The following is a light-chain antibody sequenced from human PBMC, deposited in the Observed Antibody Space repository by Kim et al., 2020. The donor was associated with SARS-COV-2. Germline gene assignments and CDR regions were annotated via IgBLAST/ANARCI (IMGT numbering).Light chain of an antibody. V-gene: IGLV3-1*01. J-gene: IGLJ3*02. CDR2: EDN. CDR3: QAWDGSSWV. CDR1: KLGNRY. Sequence: VSPRQTASIACAGDKLGNRYASWYQQMSGQSPVLVIYEDNKRPSGIPERFSGSNSGNTATLTISETQSVDESDYYCQAWDGSSWVFGGGTQLTVL.